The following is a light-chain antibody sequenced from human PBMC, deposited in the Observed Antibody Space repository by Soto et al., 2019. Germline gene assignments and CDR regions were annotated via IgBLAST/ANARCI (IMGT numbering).Light chain of an antibody. CDR3: QQYHSFSWT. CDR2: DAS. J-gene: IGKJ1*01. V-gene: IGKV1-5*01. Sequence: DMQMPRSPSPRSVSVGEGVTITWRASESIGSRLAWYQQKPGIAPELLIFDASTLKSGVPSRFSGSGSGTEFSLTISSLQPDDLATYYCQQYHSFSWTFAQGTKVDI. CDR1: ESIGSR.